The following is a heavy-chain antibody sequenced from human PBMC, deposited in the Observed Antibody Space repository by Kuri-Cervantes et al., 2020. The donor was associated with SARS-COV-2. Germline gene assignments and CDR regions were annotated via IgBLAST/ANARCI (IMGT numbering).Heavy chain of an antibody. CDR3: ARVGPGDIVATIQGWPFDY. V-gene: IGHV3-21*01. J-gene: IGHJ4*02. CDR1: GFTFSSYG. D-gene: IGHD5-12*01. CDR2: ISSSSSYI. Sequence: GGSLRLSCAASGFTFSSYGMHWVRQAPGKGLEWVSSISSSSSYIYYADSVKGRFTISRDNAKNSLYLQMNSLRAEDTAVYYCARVGPGDIVATIQGWPFDYWGQGSLVTVSS.